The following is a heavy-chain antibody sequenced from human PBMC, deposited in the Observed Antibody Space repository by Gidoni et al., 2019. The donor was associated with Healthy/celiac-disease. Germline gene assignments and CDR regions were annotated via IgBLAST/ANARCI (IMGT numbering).Heavy chain of an antibody. CDR2: ISYDGSNK. D-gene: IGHD6-13*01. CDR1: GFTFSSYG. J-gene: IGHJ4*02. CDR3: AKDEDSSSWSRFDY. Sequence: QVQLVESGGGVVQPGRSLRLSCAASGFTFSSYGMHWVRQAPGKGLEWVAVISYDGSNKYYADSVKGRFTISRDNSKNTLYLQMNSLRAEDTAVYYCAKDEDSSSWSRFDYWGQGTLVTVSS. V-gene: IGHV3-30*18.